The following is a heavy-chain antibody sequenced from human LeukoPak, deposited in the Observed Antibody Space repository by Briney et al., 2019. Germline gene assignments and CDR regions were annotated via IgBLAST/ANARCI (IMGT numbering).Heavy chain of an antibody. V-gene: IGHV3-21*01. Sequence: GGSLRLSCAASGFTFNHYWMSWVRQAPGKGLEWVSFISSSSSYIYYADSMKGRFTVSRDNAKNSLYLQMNSLRAEDTAVYYCARGEWSSSPFDYWGQGTLVTVSS. CDR3: ARGEWSSSPFDY. J-gene: IGHJ4*02. D-gene: IGHD6-6*01. CDR1: GFTFNHYW. CDR2: ISSSSSYI.